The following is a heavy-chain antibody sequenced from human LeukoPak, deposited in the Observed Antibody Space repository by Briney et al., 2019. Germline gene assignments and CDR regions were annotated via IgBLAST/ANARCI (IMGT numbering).Heavy chain of an antibody. CDR3: ADLVYCSSSSCYEPFNQT. D-gene: IGHD2-2*01. V-gene: IGHV1-69*13. CDR2: IIPIFGRA. J-gene: IGHJ4*02. CDR1: GGTFSSLT. Sequence: ASVKVSCKASGGTFSSLTINWVRQAPGQGLEWMGGIIPIFGRANYAQKFQGRVTITADDSTSTAYMELSSLRSEDTAVYYCADLVYCSSSSCYEPFNQTWGQGTLVTVSS.